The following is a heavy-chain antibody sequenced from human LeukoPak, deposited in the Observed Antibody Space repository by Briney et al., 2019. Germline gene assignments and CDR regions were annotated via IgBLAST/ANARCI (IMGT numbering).Heavy chain of an antibody. CDR3: ARLPRLGKRAFDI. V-gene: IGHV1-69*04. CDR2: IIPFLGIA. Sequence: GASVKVSCKASGGTFSSYAISWVRQAPGQGLEWMGRIIPFLGIANYAQKFQGRVTITADKSTSTAYMELSSLRSEDTAVYYCARLPRLGKRAFDIWGQGTMVTVSS. J-gene: IGHJ3*02. CDR1: GGTFSSYA. D-gene: IGHD7-27*01.